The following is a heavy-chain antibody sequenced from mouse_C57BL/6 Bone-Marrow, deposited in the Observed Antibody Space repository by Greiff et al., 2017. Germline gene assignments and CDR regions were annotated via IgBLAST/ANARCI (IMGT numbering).Heavy chain of an antibody. Sequence: QVQLQQPGAELVRPGTSVKLSCKASGYTFTSYWMHWVKQRPGQGLEWIGVIDPSDSYTNYNQKFKGKATLTVDTSSSTAYMQLSSLTSEDSAVYYCARKKRWDYDWCAYWGQGTLVTVSA. CDR3: ARKKRWDYDWCAY. V-gene: IGHV1-59*01. J-gene: IGHJ3*01. D-gene: IGHD2-4*01. CDR1: GYTFTSYW. CDR2: IDPSDSYT.